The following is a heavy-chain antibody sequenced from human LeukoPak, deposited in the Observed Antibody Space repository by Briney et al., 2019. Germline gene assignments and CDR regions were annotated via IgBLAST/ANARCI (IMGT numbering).Heavy chain of an antibody. D-gene: IGHD3-10*01. CDR3: ARHEVGFGELSDWFDP. J-gene: IGHJ5*02. Sequence: SETLSLTCTVSGGSISSYYRSWIRQPPGKGLEWIGYIYYSGSTNYNPSLKSRVTISVDTSKNQFSLKLSSVTAADTAVYYCARHEVGFGELSDWFDPWGQGTLVTVSS. V-gene: IGHV4-59*08. CDR2: IYYSGST. CDR1: GGSISSYY.